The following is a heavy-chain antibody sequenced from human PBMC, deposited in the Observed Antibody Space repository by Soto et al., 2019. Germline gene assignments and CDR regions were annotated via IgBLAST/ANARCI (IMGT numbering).Heavy chain of an antibody. CDR2: ISWDGGST. Sequence: GGSLRLSCAASGFTFDDYTMHWVRQAPGKGLEWVSLISWDGGSTYYADSVKGRFTISRDNSKNSLYLQMNSLRTEDTALYHCAKDISVVPYYYGMDVWGQGTTVTVSS. J-gene: IGHJ6*02. CDR1: GFTFDDYT. V-gene: IGHV3-43*01. CDR3: AKDISVVPYYYGMDV. D-gene: IGHD2-2*01.